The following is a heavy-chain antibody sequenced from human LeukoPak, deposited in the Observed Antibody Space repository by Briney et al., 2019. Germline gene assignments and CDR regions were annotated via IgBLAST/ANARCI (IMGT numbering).Heavy chain of an antibody. Sequence: GGSLRLSCAASGFTFSSYSMNWVRQAPGKGLEWVSYISSSSSYIYYADSVKGRFTISRDNAKNSLYLQMNSLRAEDTAVYYCARVGIAAAGTSDYWGQATLVTVSS. J-gene: IGHJ4*02. CDR3: ARVGIAAAGTSDY. V-gene: IGHV3-21*01. CDR1: GFTFSSYS. CDR2: ISSSSSYI. D-gene: IGHD6-13*01.